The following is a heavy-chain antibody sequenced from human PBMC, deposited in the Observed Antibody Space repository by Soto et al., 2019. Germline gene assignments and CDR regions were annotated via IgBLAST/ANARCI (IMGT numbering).Heavy chain of an antibody. CDR1: GGTFRTYA. J-gene: IGHJ6*02. CDR3: AKGAVAGTPTSYYYYGMDV. D-gene: IGHD6-19*01. CDR2: IIPIFGTV. Sequence: QVQLLQSGAEVKKPGSSVRVSCEASGGTFRTYAISWVRQAPGQGLEWMGEIIPIFGTVNYAQKFQGRVTITADESTTTVYMGLRSLRSEDTAVYYCAKGAVAGTPTSYYYYGMDVWGQGTTVTVSS. V-gene: IGHV1-69*12.